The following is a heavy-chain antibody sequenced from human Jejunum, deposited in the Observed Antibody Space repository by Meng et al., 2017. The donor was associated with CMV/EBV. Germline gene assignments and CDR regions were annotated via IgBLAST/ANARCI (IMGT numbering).Heavy chain of an antibody. CDR3: ARGTGSGSWLIDS. Sequence: SGFTFSSYALHLVRQAPGKGLEWVSVIPFDGNNDHYADSVKGRFTISRDNSKNTLYLQVNSLRLEDTGVYYCARGTGSGSWLIDSWGQGTLVTVSS. CDR1: GFTFSSYA. J-gene: IGHJ4*02. V-gene: IGHV3-30*04. CDR2: IPFDGNND. D-gene: IGHD6-13*01.